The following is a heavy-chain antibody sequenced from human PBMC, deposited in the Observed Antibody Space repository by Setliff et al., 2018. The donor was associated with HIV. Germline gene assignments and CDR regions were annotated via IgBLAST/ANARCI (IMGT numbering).Heavy chain of an antibody. D-gene: IGHD2-21*02. Sequence: SETLSLTCAVYGGSFSGHYWSWIRQTPGKGLEWIGDISHSGSTNYNPSLKSRVTISVDTSKNQFSLRMTSVTAADTAVYFCARGSRSPLVNKFRVTPAFDYWGQGTLVTVSS. CDR3: ARGSRSPLVNKFRVTPAFDY. J-gene: IGHJ4*01. CDR1: GGSFSGHY. CDR2: ISHSGST. V-gene: IGHV4-34*01.